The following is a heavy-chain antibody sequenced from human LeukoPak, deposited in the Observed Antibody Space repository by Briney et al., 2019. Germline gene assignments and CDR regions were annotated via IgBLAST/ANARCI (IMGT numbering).Heavy chain of an antibody. V-gene: IGHV3-30*03. CDR3: ATTYYGSGSVCLDY. D-gene: IGHD3-10*01. CDR1: GFTFSSYG. CDR2: ISYDGSNK. Sequence: GGSLRLSCAASGFTFSSYGMHWVRQAPGKGLEWVAVISYDGSNKYYADSVKGRFTISRDNSKNTLYLQMNSLRAEDTAVYYCATTYYGSGSVCLDYWGQGTLVTVSS. J-gene: IGHJ4*02.